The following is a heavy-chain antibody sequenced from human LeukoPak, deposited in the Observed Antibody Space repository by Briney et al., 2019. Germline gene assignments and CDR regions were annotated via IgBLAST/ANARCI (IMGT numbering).Heavy chain of an antibody. D-gene: IGHD6-13*01. V-gene: IGHV1-2*02. CDR2: INPNSGGT. Sequence: GASVKVSCKASGYTFTGYYMHWVRQAPGQGLEWMGWINPNSGGTNYAQKFQGRVTMTRDTSISTAYMELSRLRSDDTAVYYCARGQLVQPPGYSSSWYEDWGQGTLVTVSS. CDR3: ARGQLVQPPGYSSSWYED. CDR1: GYTFTGYY. J-gene: IGHJ4*02.